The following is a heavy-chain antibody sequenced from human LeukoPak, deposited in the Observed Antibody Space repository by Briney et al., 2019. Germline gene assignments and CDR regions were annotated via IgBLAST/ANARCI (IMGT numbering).Heavy chain of an antibody. Sequence: PGGSLRLSCAASGFTFSTYEMNWVRQAPGKGLEWVACIGSRPTTIYYADSVKGRFIISRDNTKNSLYLQMNSLRAEDAAVYYCARAHVALDYGDYVHFQSWGQGTLVTVSS. D-gene: IGHD4-17*01. J-gene: IGHJ1*01. CDR3: ARAHVALDYGDYVHFQS. CDR2: IGSRPTTI. V-gene: IGHV3-48*03. CDR1: GFTFSTYE.